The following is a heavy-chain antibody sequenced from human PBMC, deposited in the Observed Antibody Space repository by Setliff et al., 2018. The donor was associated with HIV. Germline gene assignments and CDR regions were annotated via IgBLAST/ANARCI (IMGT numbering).Heavy chain of an antibody. V-gene: IGHV3-72*01. J-gene: IGHJ4*02. CDR2: IRNKANSFTI. Sequence: GGSLRLSCAASGFTLSDHYMDWVRQAPGKGLERVGRIRNKANSFTIEYAASVKGRFTISKDESKNLLFLQMNSLKTEDTAVYYCARNQGSSFGQGFDYWGQGTLVTVSS. CDR3: ARNQGSSFGQGFDY. CDR1: GFTLSDHY. D-gene: IGHD6-13*01.